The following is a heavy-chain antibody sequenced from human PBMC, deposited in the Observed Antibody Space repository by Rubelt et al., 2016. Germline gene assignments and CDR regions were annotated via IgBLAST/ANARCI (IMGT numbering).Heavy chain of an antibody. J-gene: IGHJ4*02. CDR3: ATGSSSSSWPFDY. CDR2: IYSGGTT. Sequence: GKGLEWVSAIYSGGTTYYADSVTVRFTISRDNSKNTLYLQMNSLRAEDTAVYYCATGSSSSSWPFDYWGQGTLVTVSS. D-gene: IGHD6-13*01. V-gene: IGHV3-53*01.